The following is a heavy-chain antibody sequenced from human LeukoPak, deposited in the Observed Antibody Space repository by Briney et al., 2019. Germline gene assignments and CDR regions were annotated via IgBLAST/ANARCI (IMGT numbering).Heavy chain of an antibody. CDR3: ARRPSTMNAFDI. V-gene: IGHV4-4*08. J-gene: IGHJ3*02. Sequence: PSETLSLTCTVSGGSLSSYYWSWIRQPPGKGLEWIGYIYSRGLTRGSTTYNPSLKSRVTITADTSKNQFSLNVGSVTATDKAVYYCARRPSTMNAFDIWGQGTMVTVS. CDR1: GGSLSSYY. D-gene: IGHD5-24*01. CDR2: IYSRGLTRGST.